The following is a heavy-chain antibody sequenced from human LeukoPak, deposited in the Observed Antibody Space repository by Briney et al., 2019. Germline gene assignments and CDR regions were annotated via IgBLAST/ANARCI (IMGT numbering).Heavy chain of an antibody. V-gene: IGHV3-30-3*01. CDR2: ISYDGSNK. J-gene: IGHJ4*02. D-gene: IGHD5-12*01. CDR1: GFTFGDYT. Sequence: PGGSLRLSCTASGFTFGDYTMSWVRQAPGKGLEWVAVISYDGSNKYYADSVKGRFTISRDNSKNTLYLQMNSLRAEDTAVYYCAREGIVDSGYDLSYFDYWGQGTLVTVSS. CDR3: AREGIVDSGYDLSYFDY.